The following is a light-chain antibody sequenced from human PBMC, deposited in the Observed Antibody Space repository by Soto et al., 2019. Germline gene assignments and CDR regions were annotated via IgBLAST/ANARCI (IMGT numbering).Light chain of an antibody. CDR1: TSNIGRST. CDR2: GNT. V-gene: IGLV1-44*01. Sequence: QSVLTQPPSASGTPGQRVTISCSGNTSNIGRSTVSWYQQFPGAAPKLLIYGNTQRPLGVPVRFSGSKSDTSASLAISGLQSGDEADYYCATWNDGVFVFGIGTKLTVL. CDR3: ATWNDGVFV. J-gene: IGLJ1*01.